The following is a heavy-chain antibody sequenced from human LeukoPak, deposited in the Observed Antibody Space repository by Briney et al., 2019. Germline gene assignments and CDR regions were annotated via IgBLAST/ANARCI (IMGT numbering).Heavy chain of an antibody. Sequence: SETLSLTCTVSGGSICSTNYYWGWIRQPPGKGLEWIGSIYYSGSTYYNPSLKSRVTISVDTSKNQFSLKLSSVTAADTAVYYCARRGGSGYYPPYWYFDLWGRGTLVTVSS. D-gene: IGHD3-22*01. CDR3: ARRGGSGYYPPYWYFDL. CDR1: GGSICSTNYY. CDR2: IYYSGST. V-gene: IGHV4-39*01. J-gene: IGHJ2*01.